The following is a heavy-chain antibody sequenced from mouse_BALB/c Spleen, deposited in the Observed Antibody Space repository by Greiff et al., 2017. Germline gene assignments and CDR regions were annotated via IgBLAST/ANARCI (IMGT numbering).Heavy chain of an antibody. CDR3: ARGAAGGFAD. CDR2: INPNNGGT. J-gene: IGHJ3*01. D-gene: IGHD6-1*01. V-gene: IGHV1-18*01. Sequence: EVQLQQSGPELVKPGASVKIPCKASGYTFTDYNMDWVKQSPGKSLEWIGDINPNNGGTIYNQKFKGKATLTVDTSSSTAYMELRSLTSEDTAVYYCARGAAGGFADWGQGTLVTVSA. CDR1: GYTFTDYN.